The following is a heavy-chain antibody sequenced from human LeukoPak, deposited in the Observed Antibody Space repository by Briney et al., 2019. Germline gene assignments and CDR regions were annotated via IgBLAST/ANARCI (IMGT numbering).Heavy chain of an antibody. J-gene: IGHJ3*02. CDR2: IYHSGST. D-gene: IGHD2-21*01. CDR3: ARPPLIVVVIADLDAFDI. Sequence: PSETLSLTCAVYGYSISSGYYWGWIRQPPGKGLEWIGSIYHSGSTYYNPSLKSRVTISVDTSKNQFSLKLSSVTAADTAVYYCARPPLIVVVIADLDAFDISGQGTMVTVSS. V-gene: IGHV4-38-2*01. CDR1: GYSISSGYY.